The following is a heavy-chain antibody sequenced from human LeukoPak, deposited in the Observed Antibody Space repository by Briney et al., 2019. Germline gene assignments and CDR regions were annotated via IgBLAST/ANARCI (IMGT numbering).Heavy chain of an antibody. V-gene: IGHV3-74*01. D-gene: IGHD3-22*01. CDR3: ARDNVYYDSSEGLDY. J-gene: IGHJ4*02. CDR1: GFTFSSYW. CDR2: INSDGSST. Sequence: GGSLRLSCAASGFTFSSYWMHWVRQAPGKGLVWVSRINSDGSSTSYADSVKGRFTISRDNAKNTPYLQMNSLRAEDTAVYYCARDNVYYDSSEGLDYWGQGTLVTVSS.